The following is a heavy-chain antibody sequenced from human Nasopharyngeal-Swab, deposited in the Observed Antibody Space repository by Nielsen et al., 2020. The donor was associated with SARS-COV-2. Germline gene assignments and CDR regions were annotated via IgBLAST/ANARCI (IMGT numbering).Heavy chain of an antibody. J-gene: IGHJ6*02. CDR2: IYSGGSST. D-gene: IGHD4-17*01. Sequence: VRQMPGKGLEWVSVIYSGGSSTYYADSVKGRFTISRDNSKNTLYLQMNSLRAEDTAVYYCAKSTTVTRWGYYYYGMDVWGQGTTVTVSS. CDR3: AKSTTVTRWGYYYYGMDV. V-gene: IGHV3-23*03.